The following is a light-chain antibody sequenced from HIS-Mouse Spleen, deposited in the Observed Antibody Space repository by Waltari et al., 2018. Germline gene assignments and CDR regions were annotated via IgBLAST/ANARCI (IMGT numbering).Light chain of an antibody. Sequence: QSALTQPPSASGSPGQSVTISCTGTSRDVGGYNSVPWSQQHPGKAPKLMIYEVSKRPSGVPDRFSGSKSGNTASLTVSGLQAEDEADYYCSSYAGSNNSLYVFGTGTKVTVL. V-gene: IGLV2-8*01. CDR2: EVS. CDR1: SRDVGGYNS. CDR3: SSYAGSNNSLYV. J-gene: IGLJ1*01.